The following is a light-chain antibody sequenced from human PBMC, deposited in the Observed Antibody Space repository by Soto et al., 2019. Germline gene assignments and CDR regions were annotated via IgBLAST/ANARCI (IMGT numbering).Light chain of an antibody. J-gene: IGLJ1*01. V-gene: IGLV3-21*02. CDR1: NIGSKH. CDR3: QVWESGVDYV. Sequence: SYELTQPPLVSVAPGQTARIPCGGDNIGSKHVQWYQQKPGQAPLLVIYDSYDRPSGIPERFSASDSGNTATLTISRVEVGDEADYYCQVWESGVDYVFGTGTKLTVL. CDR2: DSY.